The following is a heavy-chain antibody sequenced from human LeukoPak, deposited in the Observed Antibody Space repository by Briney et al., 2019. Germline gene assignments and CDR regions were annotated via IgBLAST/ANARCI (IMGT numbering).Heavy chain of an antibody. CDR2: IIPIFGTT. CDR3: VSLVGTGYYGMDV. J-gene: IGHJ6*02. Sequence: GASVKVSCKASGGTFSSYAISWVRQAPGQGLEWMGGIIPIFGTTNYAQKFQGRVTITADESTSTAYMGLSSLRSEDTAVYYCVSLVGTGYYGMDVWGQGTTVTVSS. CDR1: GGTFSSYA. D-gene: IGHD6-13*01. V-gene: IGHV1-69*13.